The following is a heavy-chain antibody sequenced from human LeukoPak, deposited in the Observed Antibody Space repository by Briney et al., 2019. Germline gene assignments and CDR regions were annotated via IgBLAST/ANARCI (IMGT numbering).Heavy chain of an antibody. Sequence: GASVTVSCKASGYTFTSYYMHWVRQAPGQGLEWMGIINPSGGSTSYAQKFQGRVTMTRDTSTSTVYMELSSLRSEDTAVYYCARDQFCSGGSCYLFDYWGQGTLVTVSS. CDR2: INPSGGST. CDR1: GYTFTSYY. CDR3: ARDQFCSGGSCYLFDY. V-gene: IGHV1-46*01. J-gene: IGHJ4*02. D-gene: IGHD2-15*01.